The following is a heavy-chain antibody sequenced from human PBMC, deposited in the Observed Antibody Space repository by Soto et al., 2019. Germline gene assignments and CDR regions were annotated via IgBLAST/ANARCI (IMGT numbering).Heavy chain of an antibody. J-gene: IGHJ4*02. D-gene: IGHD7-27*01. CDR3: ARDTGDGTFDF. CDR2: INAGYGNT. CDR1: GYTFSSYA. V-gene: IGHV1-3*01. Sequence: QVHLVQSGAEVRKPGASVKVSCKASGYTFSSYAMHWVRQAPGQRLEWMGWINAGYGNTKSSQKFQDRVTMSLDTSASTAYMELTSLRSEDTAVYYCARDTGDGTFDFWGQGTLVTVSS.